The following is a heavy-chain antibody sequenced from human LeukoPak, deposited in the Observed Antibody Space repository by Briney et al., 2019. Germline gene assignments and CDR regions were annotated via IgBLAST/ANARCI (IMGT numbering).Heavy chain of an antibody. Sequence: GGSLRLSCAASGFTLSNHWMIWVRQAPGKGLECVANIKQDGTEKYYLDSVKGRFTISRDNAKNSLYLQMNSLRVEDTAVYYCARATYYYDSSGLGPFDIWGQGTMVTVSS. J-gene: IGHJ3*02. CDR3: ARATYYYDSSGLGPFDI. CDR1: GFTLSNHW. V-gene: IGHV3-7*01. CDR2: IKQDGTEK. D-gene: IGHD3-22*01.